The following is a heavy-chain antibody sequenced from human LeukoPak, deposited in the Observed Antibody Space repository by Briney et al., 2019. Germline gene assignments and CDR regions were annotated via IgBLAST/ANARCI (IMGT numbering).Heavy chain of an antibody. CDR2: ISGSGRGI. Sequence: GGSLRLSCAASGFTFSNYWMSWVRQAPGKGLEWVSSISGSGRGIYYADSVKGRFSIARDNAKNSLFLQMNNLRAEDTALYYCARDGGWRSSIAIVDNFDSWGQGTLVTVSS. D-gene: IGHD3-9*01. CDR1: GFTFSNYW. V-gene: IGHV3-21*06. J-gene: IGHJ4*02. CDR3: ARDGGWRSSIAIVDNFDS.